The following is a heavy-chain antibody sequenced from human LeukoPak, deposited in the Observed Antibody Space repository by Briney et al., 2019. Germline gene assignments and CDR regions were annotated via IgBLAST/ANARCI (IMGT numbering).Heavy chain of an antibody. J-gene: IGHJ5*02. CDR1: AFTLSSYS. V-gene: IGHV3-48*02. CDR2: ISDISSTI. Sequence: GGSLRLSCAASAFTLSSYSMKWVRQAPGKGLEWVSFISDISSTIYYADSVKGRFTISRDNAKNSLYLQMNSLRDEDTAVYYCARGRTSLIWFDPWGQGTLVTVSS. CDR3: ARGRTSLIWFDP.